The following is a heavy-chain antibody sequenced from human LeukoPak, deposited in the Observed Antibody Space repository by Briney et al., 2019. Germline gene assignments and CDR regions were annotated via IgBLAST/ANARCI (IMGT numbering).Heavy chain of an antibody. J-gene: IGHJ4*02. CDR1: GFTFSNSV. D-gene: IGHD5-18*01. Sequence: PGRSLRLSCAASGFTFSNSVMHWVRQAPGKGLEWVAIIWYDGSNTYYADSVKGRFTISRDNSKNTLNLQMNSLRAEDTAVYYCARDPHSYGYLDYWGQGTLVTVSS. CDR3: ARDPHSYGYLDY. CDR2: IWYDGSNT. V-gene: IGHV3-33*01.